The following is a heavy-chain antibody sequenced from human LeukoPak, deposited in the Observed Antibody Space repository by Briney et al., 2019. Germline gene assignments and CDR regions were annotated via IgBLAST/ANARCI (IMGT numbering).Heavy chain of an antibody. D-gene: IGHD1-1*01. Sequence: SVKVSCKASGGTFSSYAISWVRQAPGQGLEWMGGTIPIFGTANYAQKFQGRVTITTDESTSTAYMELGSLRSEDTAVYYCARDGKETLFAFDPWGQGTLVTVSS. CDR1: GGTFSSYA. V-gene: IGHV1-69*05. J-gene: IGHJ5*02. CDR3: ARDGKETLFAFDP. CDR2: TIPIFGTA.